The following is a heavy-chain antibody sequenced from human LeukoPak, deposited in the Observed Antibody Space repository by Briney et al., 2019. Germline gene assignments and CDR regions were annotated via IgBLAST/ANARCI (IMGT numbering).Heavy chain of an antibody. CDR1: GFSFSSYE. CDR2: ISSSGSIM. J-gene: IGHJ4*02. D-gene: IGHD6-6*01. Sequence: GGSLRLACAASGFSFSSYEMNWVRQAPGKGLEWVSYISSSGSIMYSADSVKGRFTISRDNAKNSLYLQMNSLRAEDTAIYYCSGQYSSSSVVDYWGQGTLVTVSS. CDR3: SGQYSSSSVVDY. V-gene: IGHV3-48*03.